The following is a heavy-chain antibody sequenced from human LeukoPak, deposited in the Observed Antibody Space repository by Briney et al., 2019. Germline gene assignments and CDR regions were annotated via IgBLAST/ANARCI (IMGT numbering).Heavy chain of an antibody. CDR2: IKKDGSEK. CDR1: GFTFSSYW. J-gene: IGHJ4*02. V-gene: IGHV3-7*01. Sequence: GGSLRLSCAASGFTFSSYWMSWVRQAPGKGLEGVAHIKKDGSEKYYVDSVKGRFTVSRDNAKNSVFLQMNSLRAEDTAVYYCARDPWGWQQLGSPDYWGQGTLVTVSS. CDR3: ARDPWGWQQLGSPDY. D-gene: IGHD6-13*01.